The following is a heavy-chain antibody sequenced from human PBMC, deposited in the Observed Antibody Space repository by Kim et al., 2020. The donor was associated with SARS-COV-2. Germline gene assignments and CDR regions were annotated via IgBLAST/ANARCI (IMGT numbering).Heavy chain of an antibody. CDR2: ISYDGSNK. Sequence: GGSLRLSCAASGFTFSSYGMHWVRQAPGKGLEWVAVISYDGSNKYYADSVKGRFTISRDNSKNTLYLQMNSLRAEDTAVYYCAKSRWDNYYDSSGYYSELDFDYWGQGTLVTVSS. CDR1: GFTFSSYG. J-gene: IGHJ4*02. CDR3: AKSRWDNYYDSSGYYSELDFDY. D-gene: IGHD3-22*01. V-gene: IGHV3-30*18.